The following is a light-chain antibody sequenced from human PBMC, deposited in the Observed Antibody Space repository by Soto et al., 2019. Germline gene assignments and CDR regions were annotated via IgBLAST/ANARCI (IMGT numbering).Light chain of an antibody. CDR2: GAS. CDR1: QTVLSSY. Sequence: EIVMTQSPATLSLSPGEPVTLSCRASQTVLSSYVAWYQQKPGQAPRLLIYGASSRATGIPARFSGSGSGTDFTLTISSLEPEDFAVYYCQQRSNWPPRCTFGGGTKVDIK. CDR3: QQRSNWPPRCT. V-gene: IGKV3D-20*02. J-gene: IGKJ4*01.